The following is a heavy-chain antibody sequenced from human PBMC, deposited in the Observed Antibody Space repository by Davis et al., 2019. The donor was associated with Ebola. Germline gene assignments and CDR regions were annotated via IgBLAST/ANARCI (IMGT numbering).Heavy chain of an antibody. V-gene: IGHV1-58*01. CDR2: IVVGSGNT. CDR1: GFTFTSSA. Sequence: SVKVSCKASGFTFTSSAVQWVRQARGQRLEWIGWIVVGSGNTNYAQKFQGRVTITADESTSTAYMELSSLRSEDTAVYYCARGYCSGGSCYPAPYGMDVWGQGTTVTVSS. J-gene: IGHJ6*02. D-gene: IGHD2-15*01. CDR3: ARGYCSGGSCYPAPYGMDV.